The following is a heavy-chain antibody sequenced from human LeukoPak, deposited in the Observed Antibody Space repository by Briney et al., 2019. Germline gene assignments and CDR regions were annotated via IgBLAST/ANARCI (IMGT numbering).Heavy chain of an antibody. V-gene: IGHV3-23*01. Sequence: PGGSLRLSCAASGFTFSSYAMSWVRQAPGKGLEWVSAISGSGGNTYYADSVKGRFTISRDNSKNTLYLQMNSLRAEDTAVYYCASHCSSTSRYYYWGQGTLVTVSS. D-gene: IGHD2-2*01. CDR3: ASHCSSTSRYYY. CDR2: ISGSGGNT. J-gene: IGHJ4*02. CDR1: GFTFSSYA.